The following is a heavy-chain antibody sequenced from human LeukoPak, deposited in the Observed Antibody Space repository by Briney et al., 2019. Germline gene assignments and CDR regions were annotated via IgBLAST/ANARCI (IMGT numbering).Heavy chain of an antibody. J-gene: IGHJ6*03. D-gene: IGHD4-17*01. CDR3: ARVDYGDFNYYYYYMDV. V-gene: IGHV1-69*06. CDR2: IIPIFGTA. CDR1: GGTFSSYA. Sequence: GASVKVSCKASGGTFSSYAISWVRQAPGQGLEWMGGIIPIFGTANYAQKFQGRVTITADKSTSTAYMELSSLRSEDTAVYYCARVDYGDFNYYYYYMDVWGKGTTVTVSS.